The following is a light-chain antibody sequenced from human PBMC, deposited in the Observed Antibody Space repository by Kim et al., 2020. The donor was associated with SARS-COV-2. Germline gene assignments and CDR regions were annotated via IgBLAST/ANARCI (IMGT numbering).Light chain of an antibody. J-gene: IGLJ2*01. CDR1: SNDVGGYSY. CDR2: DVT. CDR3: SSFTSSRTVI. Sequence: QSALIQPASVSGSPGQSITIYCIGTSNDVGGYSYVSWYQHLPGKAPQLLIYDVTERPSGISDRLSGSKSGNTASLTISGLMAEDEADYYCSSFTSSRTVIFGGGTQLTVL. V-gene: IGLV2-14*03.